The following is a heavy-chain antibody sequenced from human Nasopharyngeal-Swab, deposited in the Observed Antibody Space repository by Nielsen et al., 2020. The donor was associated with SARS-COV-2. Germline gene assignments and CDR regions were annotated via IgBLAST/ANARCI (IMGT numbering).Heavy chain of an antibody. CDR3: ARGFIVATIFHYYYYMDV. D-gene: IGHD5-12*01. Sequence: SETLSLTCTVSGGSISSYYWSWIRQPPGKGLEWIGYIYYSGSTNYNPSLKSRVTISVDTSKNQFSLKLSSVTAADTAVYYCARGFIVATIFHYYYYMDVWGKGTTVTVSS. J-gene: IGHJ6*03. CDR1: GGSISSYY. CDR2: IYYSGST. V-gene: IGHV4-59*01.